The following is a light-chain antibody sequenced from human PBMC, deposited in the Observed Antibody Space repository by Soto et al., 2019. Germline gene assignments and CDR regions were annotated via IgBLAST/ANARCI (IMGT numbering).Light chain of an antibody. CDR1: SSDVGGHNS. V-gene: IGLV2-14*01. Sequence: QYVLTPTSSLSGSPGQSITISCTGTSSDVGGHNSVSWYRQDPGKAPKLMIYDVSNRPSGVSDRFSGSKSGNTASLTISGLQIEDEADYYCSSFTSSVTYVFGTGTKVTVL. CDR2: DVS. J-gene: IGLJ1*01. CDR3: SSFTSSVTYV.